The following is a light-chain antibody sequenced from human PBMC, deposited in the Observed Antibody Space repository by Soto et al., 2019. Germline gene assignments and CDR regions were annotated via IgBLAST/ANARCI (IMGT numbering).Light chain of an antibody. CDR3: ASWDDNLSGVV. Sequence: QSVLTQPPSASGXXXXXXXXSCSGTSSNIANNFVYWYQQLPGTAPKLLIYRSDQRPSGVPDRFSASKSGTSASLAISGLRSEDEADYYCASWDDNLSGVVFGGGTKLTVL. CDR2: RSD. CDR1: SSNIANNF. J-gene: IGLJ3*02. V-gene: IGLV1-47*01.